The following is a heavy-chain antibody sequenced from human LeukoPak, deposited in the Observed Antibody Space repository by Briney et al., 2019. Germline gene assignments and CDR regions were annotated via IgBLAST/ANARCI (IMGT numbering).Heavy chain of an antibody. CDR1: GFTVSSSY. Sequence: GGSLRLSCAASGFTVSSSYMSWVRQAPGKGLEWVSVIYSGGNTYYADSVKGRFTISRDNSRSTLYLQMNSLRPEDTAIYYCAREGYYGSGSPPSLYFDYWGQGTLVTVSS. CDR2: IYSGGNT. CDR3: AREGYYGSGSPPSLYFDY. J-gene: IGHJ4*02. D-gene: IGHD3-10*01. V-gene: IGHV3-53*05.